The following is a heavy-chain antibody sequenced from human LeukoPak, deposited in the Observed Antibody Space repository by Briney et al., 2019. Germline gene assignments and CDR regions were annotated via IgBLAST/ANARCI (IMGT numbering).Heavy chain of an antibody. Sequence: GGSLRLSCAASGFTFSSSGMHWVRQAPGKGLEWVALIWYDGINEYYADSVKGRFTISRDNAKNALYLQMNSLRAEDTAVYYCARVNKSYYYYGMDVWGQGTTVTVSS. CDR2: IWYDGINE. D-gene: IGHD1/OR15-1a*01. CDR3: ARVNKSYYYYGMDV. V-gene: IGHV3-33*01. J-gene: IGHJ6*02. CDR1: GFTFSSSG.